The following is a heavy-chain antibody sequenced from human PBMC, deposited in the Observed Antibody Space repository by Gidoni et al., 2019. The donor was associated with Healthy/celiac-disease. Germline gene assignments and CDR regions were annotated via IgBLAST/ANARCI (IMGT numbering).Heavy chain of an antibody. J-gene: IGHJ4*02. V-gene: IGHV4-34*01. CDR1: GGSFIGYY. D-gene: IGHD3-22*01. Sequence: QVQLQPWGAGLLKPSETLYLTCAVYGGSFIGYYWSWIRQPPGKGLEWIGEINHSGSTNYNPSLKSRVTISVDTSKNQFSLKLSSVTAADTAVYYCARARADHYDSSGYYDYWGQGTLVTVSS. CDR2: INHSGST. CDR3: ARARADHYDSSGYYDY.